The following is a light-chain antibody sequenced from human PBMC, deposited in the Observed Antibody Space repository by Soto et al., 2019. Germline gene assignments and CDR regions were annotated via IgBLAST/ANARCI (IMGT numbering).Light chain of an antibody. CDR3: HQFGSSPPAFT. CDR2: GAS. V-gene: IGKV3-20*01. Sequence: ESMLTQSPGNLSLSPGERATLSCRASQSVSTRDLAWYQQKPGQAPRLLIYGASIRATGIPDRFSGSGSGTDFTLTISRLEPEDFAVYYCHQFGSSPPAFTFGQGTKLEI. CDR1: QSVSTRD. J-gene: IGKJ2*01.